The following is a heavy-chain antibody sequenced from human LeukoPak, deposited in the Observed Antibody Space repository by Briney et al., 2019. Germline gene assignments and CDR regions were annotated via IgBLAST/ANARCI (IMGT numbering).Heavy chain of an antibody. CDR2: MYLSGTT. CDR1: GDSINSLDL. CDR3: AGLVGRYSTGLYYYYFDY. Sequence: SETLSLTCTVSGDSINSLDLWSWVRQPPGKGLEWIGEMYLSGTTHSNPSVKSRVTISIDKSKNQFFLNLSSVTAADTAVYYCAGLVGRYSTGLYYYYFDYWGQGTLVTVSS. D-gene: IGHD1-26*01. J-gene: IGHJ4*02. V-gene: IGHV4-4*02.